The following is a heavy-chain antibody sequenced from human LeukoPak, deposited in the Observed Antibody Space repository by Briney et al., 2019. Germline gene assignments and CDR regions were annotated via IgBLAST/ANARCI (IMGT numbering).Heavy chain of an antibody. V-gene: IGHV1-2*02. CDR2: INPKSAGT. CDR1: GYTFTDYF. D-gene: IGHD2-15*01. J-gene: IGHJ5*02. Sequence: ASVKVSCKASGYTFTDYFIHWVRHAPGQGLEWMGWINPKSAGTNYARKFQGRVTMTRYTSISTAYMELSRLRFDDTAVYYCTRDLGWWALFGHWGQGTLVTVSS. CDR3: TRDLGWWALFGH.